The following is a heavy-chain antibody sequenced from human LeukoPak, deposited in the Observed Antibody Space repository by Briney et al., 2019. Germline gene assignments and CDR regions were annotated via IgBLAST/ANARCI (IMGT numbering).Heavy chain of an antibody. CDR3: ARGRKYCGGDCYSFDY. V-gene: IGHV1-8*01. D-gene: IGHD2-21*02. Sequence: GASVKVSCKASGYTFTSYDINWVRQATGQGLEWMGCMNPNSGNTGYAQKFQGRVTMTRNTSISTAYMELSSLRSEDTAVYYCARGRKYCGGDCYSFDYWGQGTLVTVSS. J-gene: IGHJ4*02. CDR2: MNPNSGNT. CDR1: GYTFTSYD.